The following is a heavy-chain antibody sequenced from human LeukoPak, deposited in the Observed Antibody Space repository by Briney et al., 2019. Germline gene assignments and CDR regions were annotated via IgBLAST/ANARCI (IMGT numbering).Heavy chain of an antibody. CDR1: GFTFSSYS. V-gene: IGHV3-21*01. CDR3: ARDLLPLPIYTAVFYYGMDV. CDR2: ISSSSSYI. D-gene: IGHD5-18*01. J-gene: IGHJ6*02. Sequence: QSGGSLRLSCAASGFTFSSYSMNWVRQAPGKGLEWVSSISSSSSYIYYADSVKGRFTISRDNAKNSLYLQMNSLRAEDTAVYYCARDLLPLPIYTAVFYYGMDVWGQGTTVTVSS.